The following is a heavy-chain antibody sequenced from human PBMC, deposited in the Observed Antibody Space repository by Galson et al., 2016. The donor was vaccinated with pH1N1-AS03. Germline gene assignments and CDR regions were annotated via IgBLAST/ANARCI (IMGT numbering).Heavy chain of an antibody. V-gene: IGHV5-51*01. D-gene: IGHD2-2*01. J-gene: IGHJ6*02. Sequence: QSGAEVKKPGESLKISCKASGYTFNTYWIGWVRQMPGKGLENMGIIYPVDSDTRYNPSFQGQVTISVDESIGTAYLQWSSLKASDTAIYYCARHREYQVLSSTMDVWGQGTTVTVSS. CDR3: ARHREYQVLSSTMDV. CDR2: IYPVDSDT. CDR1: GYTFNTYW.